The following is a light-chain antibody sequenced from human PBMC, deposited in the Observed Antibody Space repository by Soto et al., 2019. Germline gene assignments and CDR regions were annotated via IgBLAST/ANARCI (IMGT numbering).Light chain of an antibody. V-gene: IGKV3-15*01. CDR1: QSISNN. Sequence: EIVMTQSPATLSVSPGERATLSCRASQSISNNLAWYQQKPGQAPRLLIYGASTRATGIPARFSGSGSGTEFTLTISSLQSEDVAVYSCQHSNDRPLTFGGGTKVEIK. CDR3: QHSNDRPLT. J-gene: IGKJ4*01. CDR2: GAS.